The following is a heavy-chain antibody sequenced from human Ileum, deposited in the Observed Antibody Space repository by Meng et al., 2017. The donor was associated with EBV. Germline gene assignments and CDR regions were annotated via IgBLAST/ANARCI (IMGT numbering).Heavy chain of an antibody. J-gene: IGHJ5*01. Sequence: QVQLQESGPGLVKPSXXLSLTCXVPGGSINGCNYYWSWIRQPPGKGLEWIGYIYYSGNTYYNPSLKSRVTISVDTSKNQFSLNLNSVTAADTAVYYCARDGGGGSGSYYRWFESRGQGTLVTVSS. CDR3: ARDGGGGSGSYYRWFES. CDR1: GGSINGCNYY. CDR2: IYYSGNT. D-gene: IGHD3-10*01. V-gene: IGHV4-30-4*01.